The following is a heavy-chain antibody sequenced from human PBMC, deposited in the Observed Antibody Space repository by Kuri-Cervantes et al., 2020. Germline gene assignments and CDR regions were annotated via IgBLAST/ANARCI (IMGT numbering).Heavy chain of an antibody. J-gene: IGHJ3*02. CDR2: INPNSGGT. D-gene: IGHD3-22*01. CDR1: GYTFTGYY. V-gene: IGHV1-2*04. CDR3: AREISSYYDSSGFQENAFDI. Sequence: ASVKVSCKASGYTFTGYYMHWVRQAPGQGLEWMGWINPNSGGTNYAQKFQGWVTMTRDTSISTAYMELSSLRSEDTAVYYCAREISSYYDSSGFQENAFDIWGQGTMVTVSS.